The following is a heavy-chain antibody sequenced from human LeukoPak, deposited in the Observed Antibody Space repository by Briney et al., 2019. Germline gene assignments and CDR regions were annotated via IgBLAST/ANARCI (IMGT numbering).Heavy chain of an antibody. D-gene: IGHD4-11*01. J-gene: IGHJ6*03. Sequence: ASVKVSCKVSGYTLTELSMHWVQQAPGKGLEWMGGFDPEDGETIYAQKFQGRVTMTEDTSTDTAYMELSSLRSEDTAVYYCASRLHGGTAYYMDVWGQGTTVTVSS. CDR2: FDPEDGET. CDR1: GYTLTELS. V-gene: IGHV1-24*01. CDR3: ASRLHGGTAYYMDV.